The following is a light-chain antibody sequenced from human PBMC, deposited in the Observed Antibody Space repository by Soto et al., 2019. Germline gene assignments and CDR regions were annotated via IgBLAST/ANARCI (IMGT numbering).Light chain of an antibody. CDR1: QSVSSTY. CDR2: GAS. CDR3: QQFSSYPLT. J-gene: IGKJ4*01. V-gene: IGKV3-20*01. Sequence: EIVLTQSPGTLSLSPGERAIFSCRASQSVSSTYLAWYQQKPGQAPRVLIYGASRRATGIPDRFSGGGSGTDFTLTISRLEPEDFAVYYCQQFSSYPLTFGGGTKVDIK.